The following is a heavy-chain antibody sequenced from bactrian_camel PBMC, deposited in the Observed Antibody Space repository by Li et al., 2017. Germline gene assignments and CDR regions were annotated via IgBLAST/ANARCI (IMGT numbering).Heavy chain of an antibody. D-gene: IGHD4*01. Sequence: QLVESGGGSVQAGGSLRLSCAASGYTYSGYCMGWFRQAPGREREGIASTYTGGDTTYYANSVKGRFTIARDNAKNTVYLQMNSLNSEDTALYYCTTKGDSEYDSDFVYWGQGTQVTVS. CDR3: TTKGDSEYDSDFVY. CDR1: GYTYSGYC. J-gene: IGHJ6*01. V-gene: IGHV3S1*01. CDR2: TYTGGDTT.